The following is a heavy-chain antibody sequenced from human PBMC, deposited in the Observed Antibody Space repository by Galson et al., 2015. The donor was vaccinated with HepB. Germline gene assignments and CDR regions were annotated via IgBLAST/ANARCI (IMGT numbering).Heavy chain of an antibody. CDR3: VRGGDFHRI. V-gene: IGHV3-7*01. Sequence: SLRLSCAAFGFAFTRSWMSWVRQAPGKGLEWVANINEDGSEKYFVDSVKGRFTISRDNVKESVTLQMNRLRVEDTAVYYCVRGGDFHRIWGQGALVIVSS. CDR1: GFAFTRSW. J-gene: IGHJ4*02. D-gene: IGHD2-15*01. CDR2: INEDGSEK.